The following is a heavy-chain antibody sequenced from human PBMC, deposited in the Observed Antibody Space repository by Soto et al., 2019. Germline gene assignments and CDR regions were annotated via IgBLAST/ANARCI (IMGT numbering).Heavy chain of an antibody. J-gene: IGHJ6*02. CDR1: GGTFSSYA. CDR2: IIPIFGTA. CDR3: ASMGYDSSGYYPRAYYYYGMDV. V-gene: IGHV1-69*06. D-gene: IGHD3-22*01. Sequence: SVKVSCKASGGTFSSYAISWVRQAPGQGLEWMGGIIPIFGTANYAQKFQGRVTITADKSTSTAYMELSSLRSEDTAVYYCASMGYDSSGYYPRAYYYYGMDVWGQGTTVTAP.